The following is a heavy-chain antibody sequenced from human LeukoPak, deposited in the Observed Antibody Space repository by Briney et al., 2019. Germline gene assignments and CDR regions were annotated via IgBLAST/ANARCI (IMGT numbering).Heavy chain of an antibody. V-gene: IGHV3-30-3*02. CDR3: AKNDFWSGYYRYFDY. CDR2: ISYDGSNK. D-gene: IGHD3-3*01. Sequence: GGSLRLSCAASGFTFSSYAMHWVRQAPGKGLEWVAVISYDGSNKYYADSVKGRFTISRDNSKNTLYLQMNSLRAEDTAVYYCAKNDFWSGYYRYFDYWGQGTLVTVSS. J-gene: IGHJ4*02. CDR1: GFTFSSYA.